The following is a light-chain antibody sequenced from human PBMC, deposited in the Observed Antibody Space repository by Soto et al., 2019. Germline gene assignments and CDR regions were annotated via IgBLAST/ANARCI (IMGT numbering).Light chain of an antibody. CDR2: GAS. CDR1: QSVSSN. Sequence: EIVMTQSPATLSVSTGERATLSCRASQSVSSNLAWYQQKPGQAPRLLIYGASTRATGIPARFSGSGSGTEFTLTISSLQSEDFAVYYCQQRSNPLTFGGGTKVDI. J-gene: IGKJ4*01. V-gene: IGKV3-15*01. CDR3: QQRSNPLT.